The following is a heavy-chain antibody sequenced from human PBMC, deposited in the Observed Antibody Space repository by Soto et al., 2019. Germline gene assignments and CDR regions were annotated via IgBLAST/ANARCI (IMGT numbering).Heavy chain of an antibody. D-gene: IGHD5-18*01. V-gene: IGHV4-61*08. CDR2: IYYSGST. J-gene: IGHJ4*02. CDR3: ARSKGRAAMGTLAY. Sequence: PFATHSLTRGVSCGSVDNAGDYRSWIRQPPGKGLEWIGYIYYSGSTNYNPSLKSRVTISVDTSKNQFSLKLSSVTAADTAVYYCARSKGRAAMGTLAYWGQGTLVTVSS. CDR1: CGSVDNAGDY.